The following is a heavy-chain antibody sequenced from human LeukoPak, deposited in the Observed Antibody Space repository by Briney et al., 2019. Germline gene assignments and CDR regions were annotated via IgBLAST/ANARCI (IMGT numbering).Heavy chain of an antibody. Sequence: PGGSLRLSCAASGFTFSSYAMSWVRQAPGKGLEGGSAISGSGGSTYYADSVKGRFTISRDNSKNTLYLQMNSLRAEDTAVYYCAKGRRWNGYVDYWGQGTLVTVSS. CDR2: ISGSGGST. CDR1: GFTFSSYA. J-gene: IGHJ4*02. D-gene: IGHD5-24*01. V-gene: IGHV3-23*01. CDR3: AKGRRWNGYVDY.